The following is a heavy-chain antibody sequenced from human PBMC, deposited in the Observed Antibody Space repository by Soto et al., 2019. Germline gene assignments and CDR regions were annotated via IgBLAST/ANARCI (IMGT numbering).Heavy chain of an antibody. Sequence: GGSLRLSCAASGFTFSSYAMHWVRQAPGKGLEWVAVISYEGSNKYYADSVKGRFTISRDNSKNTLYLQMNSLRAEDTAVYYCARDPGGGNSGFDYWGQGTLVTVSS. J-gene: IGHJ4*02. V-gene: IGHV3-30-3*01. CDR2: ISYEGSNK. CDR1: GFTFSSYA. CDR3: ARDPGGGNSGFDY. D-gene: IGHD2-21*02.